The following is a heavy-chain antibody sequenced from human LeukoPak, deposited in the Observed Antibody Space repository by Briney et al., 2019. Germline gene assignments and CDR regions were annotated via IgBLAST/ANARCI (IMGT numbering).Heavy chain of an antibody. CDR3: ARYGSGTYPRFDY. D-gene: IGHD3-10*01. Sequence: SETLSLTCTVSGGSISGYYWSWIRQPPGKGLEWIGYIYFSWITNYNPSLQSRVTISVDTSKTQFSLNLSSVTAADTAVYYCARYGSGTYPRFDYWGRGTLVTVSS. CDR2: IYFSWIT. CDR1: GGSISGYY. J-gene: IGHJ4*02. V-gene: IGHV4-59*08.